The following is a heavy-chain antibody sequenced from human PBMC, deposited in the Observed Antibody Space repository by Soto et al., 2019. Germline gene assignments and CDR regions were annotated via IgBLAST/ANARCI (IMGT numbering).Heavy chain of an antibody. J-gene: IGHJ4*02. CDR1: GFTFSSYW. D-gene: IGHD2-15*01. CDR3: ARTPDPSGGSCFDY. CDR2: IKQDGSEK. Sequence: GGSLRLSCAASGFTFSSYWMSWVRQAPGKGLEWVANIKQDGSEKYYVDSVKGRFTISRDNAKNSLYLQMNSLRAEDTAVYYCARTPDPSGGSCFDYWGQGTLVTVSS. V-gene: IGHV3-7*01.